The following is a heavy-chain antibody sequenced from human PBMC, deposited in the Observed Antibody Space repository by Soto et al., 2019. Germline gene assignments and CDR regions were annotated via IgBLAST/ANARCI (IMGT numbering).Heavy chain of an antibody. CDR3: AKASRGSCYSGLNC. V-gene: IGHV1-58*02. D-gene: IGHD2-15*01. Sequence: SVKVSCKASGFTFTSSAMQWVRQARGQRLEWIGWIVVGSGNTNYAQKFQERVTITRDMSTSTAYMELSSLRAEDTAVYYCAKASRGSCYSGLNCWGQGTQVTVSS. CDR2: IVVGSGNT. CDR1: GFTFTSSA. J-gene: IGHJ4*02.